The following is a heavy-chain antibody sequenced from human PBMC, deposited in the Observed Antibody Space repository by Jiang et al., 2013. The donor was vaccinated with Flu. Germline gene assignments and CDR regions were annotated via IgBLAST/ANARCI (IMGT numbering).Heavy chain of an antibody. CDR1: GGSISSDSHH. CDR3: ARSYCGGDCYSMFGYSYYGMDV. D-gene: IGHD2-21*02. Sequence: PGLVKSSETLSLTCTVSGGSISSDSHHWVWIRQPPGKGLEWIGTIYYSGITNYNPSLKSRVTISADTSKNQFSLKLISVTAPDTAVYYCARSYCGGDCYSMFGYSYYGMDVWGQGTTVTVSS. V-gene: IGHV4-39*01. CDR2: IYYSGIT. J-gene: IGHJ6*02.